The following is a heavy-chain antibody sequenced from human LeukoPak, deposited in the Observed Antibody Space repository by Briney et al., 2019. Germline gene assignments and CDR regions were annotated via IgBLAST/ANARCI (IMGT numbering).Heavy chain of an antibody. Sequence: ASVKVSCKTSGGTFRTYAITWVRQAPGQGLEWMGWISAYNGNTNYAQKLQGRVTMTTDTSTSTAYMELRSLRSDDTAVYYCAVSGGYSEHFDYWGQGTLVTVSS. CDR3: AVSGGYSEHFDY. CDR2: ISAYNGNT. J-gene: IGHJ4*02. V-gene: IGHV1-18*01. D-gene: IGHD3-22*01. CDR1: GGTFRTYA.